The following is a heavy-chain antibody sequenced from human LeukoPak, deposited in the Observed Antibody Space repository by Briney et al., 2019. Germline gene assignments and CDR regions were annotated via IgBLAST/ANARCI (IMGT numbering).Heavy chain of an antibody. D-gene: IGHD3-22*01. J-gene: IGHJ3*02. CDR2: INWKCDNT. V-gene: IGHV3-20*04. CDR1: GFTFAIHG. Sequence: RSGESLRLPCAASGFTFAIHGMSWVRQAPGKGLEWVSGINWKCDNTVYADSVKGRFTISRDNGKNSLYLQMNSLRGEETAVYYCAGEEGTHYYDNDGNYARTGAFDIWGQGTVVTVSS. CDR3: AGEEGTHYYDNDGNYARTGAFDI.